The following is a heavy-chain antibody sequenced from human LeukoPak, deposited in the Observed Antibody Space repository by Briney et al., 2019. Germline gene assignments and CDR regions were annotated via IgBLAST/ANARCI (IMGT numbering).Heavy chain of an antibody. CDR1: GLTFSSYS. D-gene: IGHD2-21*02. J-gene: IGHJ4*02. Sequence: GASPRLSCAASGLTFSSYSMTWVRHAPGKGLEWVSYITSSSSTIHSADSVTGLFTISRDNAKISLYLQMCSLRAQDTAVYYCARDGSYCGGDCSFFSDYWGQGTLVTVSS. CDR2: ITSSSSTI. CDR3: ARDGSYCGGDCSFFSDY. V-gene: IGHV3-48*01.